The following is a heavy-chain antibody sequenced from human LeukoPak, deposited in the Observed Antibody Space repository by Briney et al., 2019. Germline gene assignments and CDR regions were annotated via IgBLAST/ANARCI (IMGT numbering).Heavy chain of an antibody. V-gene: IGHV3-30-3*01. CDR3: ARRDSSGWYNYYYGMDV. D-gene: IGHD6-19*01. Sequence: PGESLRLSCAASGFTFSSYAMHWVRQAPGKGLEWVAVISYDGSNKYYADSVKGRFTISRDNSKNTLYLQMNSLRAEDTAVYYCARRDSSGWYNYYYGMDVWGQGTTVTVSS. CDR2: ISYDGSNK. CDR1: GFTFSSYA. J-gene: IGHJ6*02.